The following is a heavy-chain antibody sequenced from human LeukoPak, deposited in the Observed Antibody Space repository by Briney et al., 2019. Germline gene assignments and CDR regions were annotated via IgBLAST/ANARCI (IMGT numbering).Heavy chain of an antibody. D-gene: IGHD3-3*01. CDR1: GDPISSHSGYK. Sequence: PAETLSLTCTVSGDPISSHSGYKWNWIRQAPGKGLEWIGYVYYSGTTSYNPSVNSRVTISVDTSKNQFSLKLTSVTAADTAVYYCARERSAFDYWGQGTVVTVSS. V-gene: IGHV4-61*08. CDR2: VYYSGTT. J-gene: IGHJ4*02. CDR3: ARERSAFDY.